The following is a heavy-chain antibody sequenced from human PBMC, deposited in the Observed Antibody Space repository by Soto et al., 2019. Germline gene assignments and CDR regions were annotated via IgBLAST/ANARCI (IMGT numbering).Heavy chain of an antibody. CDR2: MYYSGVT. D-gene: IGHD3-16*01. CDR3: ARVERYYDSGVWGGYFQY. Sequence: QVQLQESGPGLVKPSQTLSLTCTVSAASITSGGYYWSWIRQDPGKGLEWIGYMYYSGVTWYNPCLQSRVTISRETSKNQFSLKVDSGTAADTAVYYCARVERYYDSGVWGGYFQYWGQGTLVTVSS. J-gene: IGHJ4*02. CDR1: AASITSGGYY. V-gene: IGHV4-31*03.